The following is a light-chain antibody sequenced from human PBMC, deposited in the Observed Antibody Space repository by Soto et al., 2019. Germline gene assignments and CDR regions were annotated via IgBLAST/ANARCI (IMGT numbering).Light chain of an antibody. J-gene: IGKJ3*01. Sequence: EIVMTQSPATLSVSPGERATLSCRASQSVSSNLAWYQQKPGQAPRLLIYGASTRATGIPARFSGSGSGTEFPLNLSSLQSEDFAVYYCPQYNNRPPFTFGPGTKVDIK. CDR3: PQYNNRPPFT. CDR2: GAS. CDR1: QSVSSN. V-gene: IGKV3-15*01.